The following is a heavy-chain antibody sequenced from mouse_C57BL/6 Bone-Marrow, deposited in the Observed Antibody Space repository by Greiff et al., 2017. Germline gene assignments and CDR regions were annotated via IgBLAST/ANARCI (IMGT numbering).Heavy chain of an antibody. Sequence: EVQLQQSGPELVKPGASVKISCKASGYSFTDYNMNWVKQSHGKSLEWIGVINPNYGTTSYNQKFKGKATLTVDQSSSTAYMQLNSLTSEDSVVYYCARAHDGDYAFFDYWGQGTTLTVSS. CDR1: GYSFTDYN. J-gene: IGHJ2*01. CDR3: ARAHDGDYAFFDY. CDR2: INPNYGTT. D-gene: IGHD2-3*01. V-gene: IGHV1-39*01.